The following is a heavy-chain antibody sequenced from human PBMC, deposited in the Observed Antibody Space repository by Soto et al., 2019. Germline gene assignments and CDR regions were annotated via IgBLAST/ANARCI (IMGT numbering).Heavy chain of an antibody. CDR1: GYTFTSYG. CDR2: ISAYNGNT. J-gene: IGHJ5*02. V-gene: IGHV1-18*01. Sequence: GASVKVSRKASGYTFTSYGISWVRQAPGQGLEWMGWISAYNGNTNYAQKLQGRVAMTTDTSTSTAYMELRSLRSEDTAVYYCARDAGPQSSTSSVGHWGQGTLVTVSS. D-gene: IGHD2-2*01. CDR3: ARDAGPQSSTSSVGH.